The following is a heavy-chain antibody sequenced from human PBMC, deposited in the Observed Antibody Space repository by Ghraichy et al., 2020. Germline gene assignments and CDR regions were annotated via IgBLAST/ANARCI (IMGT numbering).Heavy chain of an antibody. V-gene: IGHV4-31*02. J-gene: IGHJ5*02. Sequence: KSLEWIGYIYYSGSTYYNPSLKSRVTISVDTSKNQFSLKLSSVTAADTAVYYCARNRAPYYYDSSGDAWFDPWGQGTLVNVSA. CDR2: IYYSGST. D-gene: IGHD3-22*01. CDR3: ARNRAPYYYDSSGDAWFDP.